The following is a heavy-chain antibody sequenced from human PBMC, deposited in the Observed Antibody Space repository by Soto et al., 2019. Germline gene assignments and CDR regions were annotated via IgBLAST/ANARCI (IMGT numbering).Heavy chain of an antibody. D-gene: IGHD3-10*01. CDR3: ARGGLFGSGSYHIDY. CDR1: GYTFTSFE. J-gene: IGHJ4*02. V-gene: IGHV1-8*01. Sequence: ASVKVSCKASGYTFTSFEINWVRQATGQGLEWLGWMNPNSGNTGYTQKFQGRVTMTRNTSITTAYMELSSLRSDDTAVYYCARGGLFGSGSYHIDYWGQGTLVTVSS. CDR2: MNPNSGNT.